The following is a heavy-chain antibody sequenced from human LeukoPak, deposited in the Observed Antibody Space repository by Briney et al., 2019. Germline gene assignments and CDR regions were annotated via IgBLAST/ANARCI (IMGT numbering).Heavy chain of an antibody. D-gene: IGHD6-13*01. CDR1: GGTFSSYT. CDR3: ARDRHLAAAGLETLFDY. V-gene: IGHV1-69*04. Sequence: SVKVSCKASGGTFSSYTISWVRQAPGQGLEWMGRIIPILGIANYAQKFQGRVTITADKSTSTAYMELRSLRSDDTAVYYCARDRHLAAAGLETLFDYWGQGTLVTVSS. J-gene: IGHJ4*02. CDR2: IIPILGIA.